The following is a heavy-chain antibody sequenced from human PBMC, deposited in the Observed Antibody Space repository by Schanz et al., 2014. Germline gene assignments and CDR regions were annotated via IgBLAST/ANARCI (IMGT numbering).Heavy chain of an antibody. J-gene: IGHJ4*02. CDR3: AIHYGDRPV. CDR2: MNPTTGNR. D-gene: IGHD4-17*01. CDR1: GYSFTTYD. Sequence: QVQLVQSGAEVKKPGASVRASCKASGYSFTTYDVNWARQATGQGLEWMGWMNPTTGNRGYAQNYQGRVTMTRDTSLKTASMEMTDLKVEDSGLYYCAIHYGDRPVRGQGTLIAVSS. V-gene: IGHV1-8*01.